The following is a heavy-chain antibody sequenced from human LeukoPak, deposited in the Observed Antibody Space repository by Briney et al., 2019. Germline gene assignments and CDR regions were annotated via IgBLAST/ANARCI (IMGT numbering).Heavy chain of an antibody. CDR3: ARENEQQLVRKFDY. D-gene: IGHD6-13*01. J-gene: IGHJ4*02. V-gene: IGHV1-18*01. CDR1: GYTFTSYG. Sequence: ASVKVSXKASGYTFTSYGISWVRQAPGQGLEWMGWISAYNGNTNYAQKLQGRVTMTTDTSTSTAYMELRSLRSDDTAVYYCARENEQQLVRKFDYWGQGTLVTVSS. CDR2: ISAYNGNT.